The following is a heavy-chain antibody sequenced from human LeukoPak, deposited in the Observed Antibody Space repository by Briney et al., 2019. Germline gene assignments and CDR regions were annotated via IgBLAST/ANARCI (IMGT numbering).Heavy chain of an antibody. J-gene: IGHJ4*02. CDR2: IIPIFGTT. V-gene: IGHV1-69*05. CDR1: GGTFNSYA. CDR3: ARGQYSGNWNY. Sequence: SVKVSCKASGGTFNSYAISWVRQAPGQGLEWMGGIIPIFGTTNYARKLRGRVTMTTDTSTSTAYMELSSLISDDTAFYYCARGQYSGNWNYWGQGTLVTVSS. D-gene: IGHD1-26*01.